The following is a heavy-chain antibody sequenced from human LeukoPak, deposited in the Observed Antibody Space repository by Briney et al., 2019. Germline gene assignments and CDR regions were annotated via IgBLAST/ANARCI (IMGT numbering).Heavy chain of an antibody. CDR2: IYTSGST. CDR1: GFTVSNYC. J-gene: IGHJ4*03. V-gene: IGHV3-66*01. D-gene: IGHD3-16*01. CDR3: TIGGAEVGIYDSFTN. Sequence: GGSLRLSCAAPGFTVSNYCMSWVRQAPGQGLEWVSVIYTSGSTYDADSVRGRFTISRDKSKNTLYLQMNSLRAEDAAVYYCTIGGAEVGIYDSFTNCGQGSLVTVSS.